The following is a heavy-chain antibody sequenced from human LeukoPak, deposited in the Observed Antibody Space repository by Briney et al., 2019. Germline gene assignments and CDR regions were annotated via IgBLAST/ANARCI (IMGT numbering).Heavy chain of an antibody. J-gene: IGHJ3*02. V-gene: IGHV4-59*01. D-gene: IGHD5-12*01. CDR3: ARVMGAGYFDAFDI. Sequence: SETLSLTCTVSGGSIRSYYWSWIRQPPGKGLEWIGYIYYSGSTNYNPSLKSRVTISVDTSKNQFSLKLSSVTAADTAVYYCARVMGAGYFDAFDIWGQGTMVTVSS. CDR1: GGSIRSYY. CDR2: IYYSGST.